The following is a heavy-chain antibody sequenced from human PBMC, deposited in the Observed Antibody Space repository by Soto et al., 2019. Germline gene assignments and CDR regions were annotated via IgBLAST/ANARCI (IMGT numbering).Heavy chain of an antibody. CDR2: IYYTGST. D-gene: IGHD3-22*01. Sequence: QVQLQESGPGLVKPSETLSLTCTVSGGSTTYYYWSWFRQAPGKGLEWLGYIYYTGSTNYNPSLKSRLTRSVDSSKSQCAVNLTSVTAEDTAVYYCAKGWGPGGIVVDYWGQGALVIVSS. CDR1: GGSTTYYY. V-gene: IGHV4-59*01. CDR3: AKGWGPGGIVVDY. J-gene: IGHJ4*02.